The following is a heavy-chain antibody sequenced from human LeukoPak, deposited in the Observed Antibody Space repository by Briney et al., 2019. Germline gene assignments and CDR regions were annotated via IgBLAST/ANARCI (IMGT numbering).Heavy chain of an antibody. V-gene: IGHV3-13*01. CDR2: IGTAGDT. D-gene: IGHD5-12*01. CDR3: ARGMHSGYDWHFDY. Sequence: GGSLRLSCAASGFTFSSYDMHWVCQATGKGLEWVSAIGTAGDTYHPGSVKGRFTISRENAKNSLYLQMNSLRAGDTAVYYCARGMHSGYDWHFDYWGQGTLVTVSS. J-gene: IGHJ4*02. CDR1: GFTFSSYD.